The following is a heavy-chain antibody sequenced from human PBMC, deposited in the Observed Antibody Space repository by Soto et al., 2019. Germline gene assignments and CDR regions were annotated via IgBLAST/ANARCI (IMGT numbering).Heavy chain of an antibody. CDR1: GYTFTSYD. CDR2: FDPEDGET. J-gene: IGHJ4*02. V-gene: IGHV1-24*01. CDR3: ATGGHGSGEPFDY. Sequence: ASVKVSCKASGYTFTSYDINWVRQAPGKGLEWMGGFDPEDGETIYAQKFQGRVTMTEDTSTDTAYMELSSLRSEDTAVYYWATGGHGSGEPFDYWGQGTLVTASS. D-gene: IGHD1-26*01.